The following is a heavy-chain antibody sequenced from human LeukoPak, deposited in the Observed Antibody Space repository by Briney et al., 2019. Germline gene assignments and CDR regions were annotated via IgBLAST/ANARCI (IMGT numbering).Heavy chain of an antibody. CDR2: ISAYNGNT. V-gene: IGHV1-18*01. Sequence: EASVKVSCKASGYTFTSYDINWVRQATGQGLEWMGWISAYNGNTNYAQKLQGRVTMTTDTSTSTAYMELRSLRSDDTAVYYCARDRQLSQYEFHYWGQGTLVTVSS. CDR3: ARDRQLSQYEFHY. CDR1: GYTFTSYD. D-gene: IGHD2-15*01. J-gene: IGHJ4*02.